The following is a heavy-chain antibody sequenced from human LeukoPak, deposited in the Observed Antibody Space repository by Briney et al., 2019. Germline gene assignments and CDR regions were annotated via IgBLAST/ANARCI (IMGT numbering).Heavy chain of an antibody. CDR2: IYNSGT. D-gene: IGHD2-8*01. V-gene: IGHV4-59*02. J-gene: IGHJ4*02. Sequence: PSETLSLTCTVSGYSVNYDYWSWIRRPPGKGLQWIGYIYNSGTIYNPSLKNRVTISLGTSRNQFSLKVSSVSAADTAVYYCARVDPNGYSDYWGQGILVTVSS. CDR1: GYSVNYDY. CDR3: ARVDPNGYSDY.